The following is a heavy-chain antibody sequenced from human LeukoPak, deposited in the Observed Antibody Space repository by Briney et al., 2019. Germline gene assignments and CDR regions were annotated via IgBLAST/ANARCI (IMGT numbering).Heavy chain of an antibody. J-gene: IGHJ4*02. Sequence: PGGSLRLSCAASGFTFSSYEMNWVRQAPGKGLEWVSYISGNGSPIYYADSVKGRFTISRDNSKNSLFLQLNSLRADDTAVYYCARDPEFSYGYYVDYWGQGTLVTVSS. V-gene: IGHV3-48*03. CDR3: ARDPEFSYGYYVDY. D-gene: IGHD5-18*01. CDR1: GFTFSSYE. CDR2: ISGNGSPI.